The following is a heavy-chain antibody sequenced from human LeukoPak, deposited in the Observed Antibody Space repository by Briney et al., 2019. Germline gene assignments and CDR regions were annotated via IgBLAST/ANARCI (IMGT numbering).Heavy chain of an antibody. D-gene: IGHD3-16*01. J-gene: IGHJ2*01. Sequence: PSETLSLTCTVSGGSIRSYHWSWIRQPAGKGLEWVGLIYTSGNTKYNSSLKSRVTMSVDTSKNQFSLILRSVTAADTAVYFCASLGSSRFFDLWGRGTLVTVSS. CDR3: ASLGSSRFFDL. CDR1: GGSIRSYH. V-gene: IGHV4-4*07. CDR2: IYTSGNT.